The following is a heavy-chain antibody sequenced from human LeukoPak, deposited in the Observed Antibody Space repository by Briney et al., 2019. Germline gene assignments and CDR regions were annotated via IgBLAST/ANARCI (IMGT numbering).Heavy chain of an antibody. V-gene: IGHV1-69*05. CDR1: GNTFSNYA. CDR2: IIPIFGTA. Sequence: GSSVKVSCKAPGNTFSNYAISWVRQAPGQGLEWMGGIIPIFGTANYAQKFQGRVTITTDESTSTAYMELSSLRSEDSAAYYCARSAGPVIVPAAIGASGYYYYMDVWDKGTTVTVSS. J-gene: IGHJ6*03. CDR3: ARSAGPVIVPAAIGASGYYYYMDV. D-gene: IGHD2-2*02.